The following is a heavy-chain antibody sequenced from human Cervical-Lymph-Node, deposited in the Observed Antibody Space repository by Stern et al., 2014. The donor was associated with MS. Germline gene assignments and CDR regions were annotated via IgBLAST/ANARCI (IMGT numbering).Heavy chain of an antibody. D-gene: IGHD2-15*01. Sequence: EVHLVESGGGLVQPGRSLRLSCAASGFTFDDYAMHWVRQAPGKGLEWVSGISWNSGSIGYADSVKGRFTISRDNAKNSLYLQMNSLRAEDTALYYCAKDIGVAATFYYGMDVWGQGTTVTVSS. CDR3: AKDIGVAATFYYGMDV. V-gene: IGHV3-9*01. J-gene: IGHJ6*02. CDR2: ISWNSGSI. CDR1: GFTFDDYA.